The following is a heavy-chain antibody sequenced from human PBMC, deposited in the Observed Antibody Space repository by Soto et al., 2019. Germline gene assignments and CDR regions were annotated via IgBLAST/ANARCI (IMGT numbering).Heavy chain of an antibody. V-gene: IGHV4-4*02. J-gene: IGHJ4*02. D-gene: IGHD2-21*02. Sequence: QVQLQESGPGLVKPSGTLSLTCAVSGGSISSSNWWSWVRQPPGKGLEWIGEIYHSGSTNYNPSLKRRVTISVDKSKNQFSRKLSSVTAADTAVYYCARDVRNTCGGDCSIGLDYWGQGTLVTVSS. CDR2: IYHSGST. CDR1: GGSISSSNW. CDR3: ARDVRNTCGGDCSIGLDY.